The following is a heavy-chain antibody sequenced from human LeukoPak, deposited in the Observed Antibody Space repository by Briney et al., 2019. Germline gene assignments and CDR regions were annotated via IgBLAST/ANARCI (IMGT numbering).Heavy chain of an antibody. CDR2: INPSGGST. V-gene: IGHV1-46*01. D-gene: IGHD3-22*01. CDR1: GYTFTSYY. J-gene: IGHJ6*02. CDR3: ARDTYYDSSGYNHYYYGMDV. Sequence: ASVKVSCKASGYTFTSYYMHWVRQAPGQGLEWMGIINPSGGSTSYAQKFQGRVTMTRDTSTSTVYMELSSLRSEDTAVYYCARDTYYDSSGYNHYYYGMDVWGQGTTVTVSS.